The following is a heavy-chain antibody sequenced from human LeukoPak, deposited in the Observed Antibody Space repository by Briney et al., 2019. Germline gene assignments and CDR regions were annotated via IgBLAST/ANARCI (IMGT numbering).Heavy chain of an antibody. CDR2: IKDDGSEI. Sequence: GGSLRLSCEASGFTFSDCWMSWIRQTPGKGLEWVANIKDDGSEIYYVDSVKGRFTISRDNAKNSLYLRMNSLRAEDTALYYCVRRGNRWGDYWGQGTLVTVSS. J-gene: IGHJ4*02. D-gene: IGHD3-16*01. CDR1: GFTFSDCW. V-gene: IGHV3-7*01. CDR3: VRRGNRWGDY.